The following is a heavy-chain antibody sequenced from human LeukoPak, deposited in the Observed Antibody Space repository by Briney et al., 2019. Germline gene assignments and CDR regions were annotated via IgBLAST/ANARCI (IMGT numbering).Heavy chain of an antibody. CDR3: ARVGVEAAAYTGDGGYNWFDS. V-gene: IGHV1-8*03. CDR2: MNPKNGNT. CDR1: GYTFTSLD. D-gene: IGHD6-13*01. Sequence: ASVKVSCKASGYTFTSLDISWVRQANGQGLEWLGWMNPKNGNTGYAQKFRGRVTITRDTSESIAYMELSGLRSDDTAVYYSARVGVEAAAYTGDGGYNWFDSWGQGTLVTVSS. J-gene: IGHJ5*01.